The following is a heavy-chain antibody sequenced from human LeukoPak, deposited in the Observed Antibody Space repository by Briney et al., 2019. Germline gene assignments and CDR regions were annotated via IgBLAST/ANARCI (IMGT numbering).Heavy chain of an antibody. D-gene: IGHD3-16*01. Sequence: GGSLRLSCAVSGFTLSDHFMGWARQAPGKGLQWVGRTRNKANSYTTEYAASVKGRFTISRDDSKNSLYLQMDSLKTEDTAVYYCARVMTSVGGWGQGTLVTVSS. J-gene: IGHJ4*02. V-gene: IGHV3-72*01. CDR3: ARVMTSVGG. CDR1: GFTLSDHF. CDR2: TRNKANSYTT.